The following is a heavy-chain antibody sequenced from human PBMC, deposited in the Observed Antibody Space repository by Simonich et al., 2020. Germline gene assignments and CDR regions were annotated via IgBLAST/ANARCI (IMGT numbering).Heavy chain of an antibody. V-gene: IGHV1-2*02. D-gene: IGHD7-27*01. J-gene: IGHJ6*03. CDR2: NNPNSGVK. Sequence: QVQLVQSGAEVKKPGASVKVSCKASGYTFTGYYMHWVRQATGQGLEGRGWNNPNSGVKKYTQKFQGRVTMTRDTSISTAYMELSRLRADDTAVYYCARGALTGDYYYMDVWGKGTTVTVSS. CDR3: ARGALTGDYYYMDV. CDR1: GYTFTGYY.